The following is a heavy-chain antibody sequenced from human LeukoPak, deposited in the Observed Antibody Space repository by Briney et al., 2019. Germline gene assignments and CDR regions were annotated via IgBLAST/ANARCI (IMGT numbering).Heavy chain of an antibody. D-gene: IGHD3-10*01. CDR3: AKDKELLWFGELQT. V-gene: IGHV3-30*18. CDR1: RFTFSSYG. Sequence: GGSLRLSCAASRFTFSSYGMHWVRQDPGKGLEWVAVISYDGSNKYYADSVKGRITISRHNSKNTLYLQMNSLRAEDTAVYYCAKDKELLWFGELQTWGQGTLVTVSS. CDR2: ISYDGSNK. J-gene: IGHJ5*02.